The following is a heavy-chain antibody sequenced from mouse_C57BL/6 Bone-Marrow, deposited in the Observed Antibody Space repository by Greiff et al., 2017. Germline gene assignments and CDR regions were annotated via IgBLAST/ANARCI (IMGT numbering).Heavy chain of an antibody. D-gene: IGHD1-1*01. CDR3: ASPYGSRHPH. Sequence: VQLQQSGAELARPGASVKLSCKASGYTFTSYGISWVKQRTGQGLEWIGEIYPRSGNTYYNEKFKGKATLTAYKSSSTAYMELRSLTSEDSAVYFCASPYGSRHPHWGQGTSVTGSA. CDR1: GYTFTSYG. J-gene: IGHJ4*01. V-gene: IGHV1-81*01. CDR2: IYPRSGNT.